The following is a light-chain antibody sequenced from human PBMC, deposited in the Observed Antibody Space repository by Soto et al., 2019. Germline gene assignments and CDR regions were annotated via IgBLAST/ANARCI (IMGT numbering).Light chain of an antibody. CDR2: AAS. CDR3: LQDYNSPVT. J-gene: IGKJ1*01. Sequence: AIQMTQSPSSLSASVGDRVTITCRSSQGIRNDLGWYQQKPGKAPKILIYAASRLQSGVPSRFSSSGSGTDFTLNISSLQPADFATYYCLQDYNSPVTFGQGTTVEIK. V-gene: IGKV1-6*01. CDR1: QGIRND.